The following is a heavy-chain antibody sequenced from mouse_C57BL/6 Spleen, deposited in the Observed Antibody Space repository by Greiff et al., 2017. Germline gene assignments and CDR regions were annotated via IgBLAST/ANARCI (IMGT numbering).Heavy chain of an antibody. CDR2: INPNYGTT. J-gene: IGHJ4*01. V-gene: IGHV1-39*01. D-gene: IGHD1-1*01. Sequence: EVQGVESGPELVKPGASVKISCKASGYSFTDYNMNWVKQSNGKSLEWIGVINPNYGTTSYNQKFKGKATLTVDQSSSTAYMQLNSLTSEDSAVYYCARSPITTVVPYYAMDYWGQGTSVTVSS. CDR3: ARSPITTVVPYYAMDY. CDR1: GYSFTDYN.